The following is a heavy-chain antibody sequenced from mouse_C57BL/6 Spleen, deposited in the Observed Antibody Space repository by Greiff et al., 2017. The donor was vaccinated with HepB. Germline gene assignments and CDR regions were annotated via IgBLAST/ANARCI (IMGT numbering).Heavy chain of an antibody. J-gene: IGHJ4*01. CDR2: ISYDGSN. CDR1: GYSITSGYY. V-gene: IGHV3-6*01. Sequence: EVQLVESGPGLVKPSQSLSLTCSVTGYSITSGYYWNWIRQFPGNKLEWMGYISYDGSNNYNPSLKNRISITRDTSKNQFVLKLNSVTTEDTATYYCAREEGYWGQGTSVTVAS. CDR3: AREEGY.